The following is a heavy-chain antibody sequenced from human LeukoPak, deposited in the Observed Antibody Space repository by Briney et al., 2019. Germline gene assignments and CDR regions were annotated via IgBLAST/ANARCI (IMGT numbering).Heavy chain of an antibody. D-gene: IGHD3-9*01. V-gene: IGHV4-34*01. J-gene: IGHJ4*02. CDR3: ARVFAGADYDILTGSKSFDY. CDR1: GGSCSGYY. Sequence: PSEALSVTRPVGGGSCSGYYWGGVRLPRGEGLGRVGEINQRGSTNYTPSLKSRVTISVDTSKNQFSLKLSCVSAADTAVYYCARVFAGADYDILTGSKSFDYWGQGTLVTVSS. CDR2: INQRGST.